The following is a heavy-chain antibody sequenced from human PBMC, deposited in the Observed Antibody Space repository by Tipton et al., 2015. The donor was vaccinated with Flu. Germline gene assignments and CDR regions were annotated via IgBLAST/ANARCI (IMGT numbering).Heavy chain of an antibody. D-gene: IGHD2-2*01. CDR3: TSPVGPAANFYYYYYMDV. CDR1: GFTFSGSA. CDR2: IRSKANSYAT. J-gene: IGHJ6*03. Sequence: SLRLSCAASGFTFSGSAMHWVRQASGKGLEWVGCIRSKANSYATAYAASVKGRFTISRDDSKNTAYLQMNSLKTEDTAVYYCTSPVGPAANFYYYYYMDVWGKGTTVTVSS. V-gene: IGHV3-73*01.